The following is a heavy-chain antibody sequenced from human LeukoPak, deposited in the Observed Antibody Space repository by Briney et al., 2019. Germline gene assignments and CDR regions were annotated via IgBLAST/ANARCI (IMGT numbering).Heavy chain of an antibody. D-gene: IGHD3-22*01. CDR2: IYYSGST. V-gene: IGHV4-59*01. Sequence: SETLSLTCTVSGGSISSYYWSWIRQPPGKGLEWIGYIYYSGSTNYNPSLMSRVTISVDTSKNQFSLKLSSVTAADTAVYYCASLYYYDSSGYYNYYYMDVWGKGTTVTVSS. CDR3: ASLYYYDSSGYYNYYYMDV. J-gene: IGHJ6*03. CDR1: GGSISSYY.